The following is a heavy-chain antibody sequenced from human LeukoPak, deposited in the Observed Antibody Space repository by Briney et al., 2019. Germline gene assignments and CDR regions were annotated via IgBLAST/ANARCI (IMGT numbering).Heavy chain of an antibody. CDR1: GFTFSIYA. CDR2: ISGSGGST. J-gene: IGHJ4*02. D-gene: IGHD2-2*01. V-gene: IGHV3-23*01. Sequence: GSLRLSCAASGFTFSIYAMSWVRQAPGKGLEWVSAISGSGGSTYYTDSVKGRFTISRDNSKNTLYLQMNSLRAEDTAVYYCAKGGRDIVVVPAVTDYWGQGTLVTVSS. CDR3: AKGGRDIVVVPAVTDY.